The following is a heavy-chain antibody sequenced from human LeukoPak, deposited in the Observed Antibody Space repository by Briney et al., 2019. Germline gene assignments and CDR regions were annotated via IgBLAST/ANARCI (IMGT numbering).Heavy chain of an antibody. CDR3: ARGSLSDRGDY. V-gene: IGHV3-48*03. Sequence: PGGSLRLSCAASGFTFNNYEMYWVRQAPGKGLEWVSYISTSGAIIYYADSVKGRFTISRDNAKNSLYLQMNSLRAEDTAVYYCARGSLSDRGDYWGQGTLVTVSS. D-gene: IGHD3-16*01. J-gene: IGHJ4*02. CDR2: ISTSGAII. CDR1: GFTFNNYE.